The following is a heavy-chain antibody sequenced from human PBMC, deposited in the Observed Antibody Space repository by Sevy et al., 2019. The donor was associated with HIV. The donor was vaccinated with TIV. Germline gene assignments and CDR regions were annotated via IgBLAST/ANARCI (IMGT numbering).Heavy chain of an antibody. CDR2: INRNSGGT. V-gene: IGHV1-2*06. Sequence: ASVKVSCKASGYTFTGYCMHWVRHAPGQGLEWMGRINRNSGGTNYAQKFQGRVTMTRDTSISTAYMELSRLRSYDTAVYYCARAIIIMAHIGSFPFDYWGQGTLVTVSS. D-gene: IGHD3-10*01. J-gene: IGHJ4*02. CDR3: ARAIIIMAHIGSFPFDY. CDR1: GYTFTGYC.